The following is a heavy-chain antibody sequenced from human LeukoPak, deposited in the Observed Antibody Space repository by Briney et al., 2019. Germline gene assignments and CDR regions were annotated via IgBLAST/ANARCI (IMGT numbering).Heavy chain of an antibody. V-gene: IGHV4-59*01. CDR3: ARVSATGSGYYWFDP. J-gene: IGHJ5*02. CDR2: IYYSGST. CDR1: GGSISSYY. Sequence: PSETLSLTCTVSGGSISSYYWSWIRQPPGKGLEWIGYIYYSGSTNYNPALKSRVTISADTSKNQFSLKLSSVTAADTAVYYCARVSATGSGYYWFDPWGQGTLVTVSS. D-gene: IGHD3-3*01.